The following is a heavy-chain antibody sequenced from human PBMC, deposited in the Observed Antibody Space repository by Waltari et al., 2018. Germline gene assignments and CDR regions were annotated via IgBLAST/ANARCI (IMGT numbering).Heavy chain of an antibody. CDR3: ARNWELRGGMDV. D-gene: IGHD1-26*01. J-gene: IGHJ6*03. Sequence: QVQLRQWGAGLLQPSETLSLPCAVYGGSFSGYHWSWIRQPPGKGLEWIGEINHSGNTNQNPSLKSRVTISVDTSKNQFSLKLTSVTAADTAVYYCARNWELRGGMDVWGKGTTVTVSS. CDR1: GGSFSGYH. CDR2: INHSGNT. V-gene: IGHV4-34*02.